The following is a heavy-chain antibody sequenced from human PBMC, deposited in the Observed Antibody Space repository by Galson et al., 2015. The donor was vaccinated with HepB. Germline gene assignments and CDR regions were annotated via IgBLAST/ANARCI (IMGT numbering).Heavy chain of an antibody. D-gene: IGHD3-16*01. V-gene: IGHV3-30-3*01. Sequence: SLRLSCAASGFAVSSCYMHWVRHIPGKGLDWVAVISIDGNNKYYADSVKGRFSISRDNPKNTLYLQMNSLRVDDTAVYYCARDLFYVSLGKSGLGGFDPWGQGALVTVSS. J-gene: IGHJ5*02. CDR1: GFAVSSCY. CDR2: ISIDGNNK. CDR3: ARDLFYVSLGKSGLGGFDP.